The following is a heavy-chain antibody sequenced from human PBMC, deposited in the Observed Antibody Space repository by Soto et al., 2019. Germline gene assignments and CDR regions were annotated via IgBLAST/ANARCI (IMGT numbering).Heavy chain of an antibody. J-gene: IGHJ6*02. CDR3: VKDDWDCSSSSCYGSEFHYYGMDV. D-gene: IGHD2-2*01. CDR1: GFTFRYYA. CDR2: ISWNSGSM. V-gene: IGHV3-9*01. Sequence: EVQLVESGGGLVQPGTSLRLSCAASGFTFRYYAMHWVRQAPGKGLEWVSGISWNSGSMDYADSVKGRFTISRDNAKNSLYLQMNGLTAEDTAFYYCVKDDWDCSSSSCYGSEFHYYGMDVWGRGTTVTVSS.